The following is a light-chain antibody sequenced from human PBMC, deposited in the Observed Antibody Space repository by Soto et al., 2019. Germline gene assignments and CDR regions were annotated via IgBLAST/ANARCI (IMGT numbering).Light chain of an antibody. CDR3: QQYYKWRT. CDR2: DVS. V-gene: IGKV3-15*01. J-gene: IGKJ1*01. CDR1: QNIGNK. Sequence: IVMTQSPVTLSVSPGEGATLSCRASQNIGNKLAWYQQKPGQAPRLLIYDVSTRATGVPARFSGSGSGPDFTLTIRSLLSEDFAFYYCQQYYKWRTFGQGANVEIK.